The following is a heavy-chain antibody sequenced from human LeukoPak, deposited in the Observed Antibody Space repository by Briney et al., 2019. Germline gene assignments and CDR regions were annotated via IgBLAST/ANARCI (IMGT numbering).Heavy chain of an antibody. CDR2: ISYDGSNK. CDR3: AKVTHYYDSSGQADDAFDI. V-gene: IGHV3-30*18. J-gene: IGHJ3*02. D-gene: IGHD3-22*01. Sequence: PGGSLRLSCAASGFTFSSYGMHWVRQAPGKGLEWVAVISYDGSNKYYADSVKGRFTISRDNSKNTLYLQMNSLRAEDTAVYYCAKVTHYYDSSGQADDAFDIWGQGTMVTVSS. CDR1: GFTFSSYG.